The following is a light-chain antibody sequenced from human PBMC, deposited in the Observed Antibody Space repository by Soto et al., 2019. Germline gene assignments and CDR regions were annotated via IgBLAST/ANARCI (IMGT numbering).Light chain of an antibody. CDR2: EVS. J-gene: IGLJ3*02. CDR3: SSYTVSTPVV. CDR1: SSDVGGYNY. V-gene: IGLV2-14*01. Sequence: QSALTQPASVSGSPRQSITISCTGTSSDVGGYNYVSWYQQHPGKAPRLMIYEVSNRPSGVSNRFSGSKSGNTASLTISGLQAEDEADYYCSSYTVSTPVVFGGGTKLTVL.